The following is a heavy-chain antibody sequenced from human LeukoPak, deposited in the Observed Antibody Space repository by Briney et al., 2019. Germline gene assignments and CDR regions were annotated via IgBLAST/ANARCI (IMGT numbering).Heavy chain of an antibody. Sequence: PGRSLRLSCAASGFTFSSYGMHWVRQAPGKGLEWVAVISYDGSNKYYADSVKGRFTISRDNSKNTLYLQMNSLRAEDTAVYYCAKGLAWIQLSEFDYWGQGTLVTVSS. CDR3: AKGLAWIQLSEFDY. CDR1: GFTFSSYG. CDR2: ISYDGSNK. J-gene: IGHJ4*02. D-gene: IGHD5-18*01. V-gene: IGHV3-30*18.